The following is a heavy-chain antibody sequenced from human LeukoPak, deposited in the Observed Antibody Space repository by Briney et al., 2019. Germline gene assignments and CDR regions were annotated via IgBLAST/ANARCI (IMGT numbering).Heavy chain of an antibody. V-gene: IGHV3-73*01. J-gene: IGHJ5*02. D-gene: IGHD1-26*01. CDR3: TRGSGTYNWFDP. CDR1: GFTFSGSA. Sequence: GGSLRLSCAASGFTFSGSAIHWVRQSSRKGLEWVGQIDKKDKGYATATAYAASVKGRFTISRDDSINTAYLQMKSLKTEDTALYYCTRGSGTYNWFDPWGQGTLVTVSS. CDR2: IDKKDKGYATAT.